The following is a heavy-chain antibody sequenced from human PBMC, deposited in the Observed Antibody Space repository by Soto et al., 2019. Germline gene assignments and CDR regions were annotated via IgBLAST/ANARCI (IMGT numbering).Heavy chain of an antibody. J-gene: IGHJ4*02. CDR3: TGVGGGGGGY. D-gene: IGHD3-16*01. V-gene: IGHV3-74*01. CDR1: GFTFSSFW. Sequence: EVQLVESGGGLVQPGGSLRLSCEASGFTFSSFWLHWVRQAPGRGLEWVSRTNEDGSTINYADSVKGRFTISRDNAKNVFYMERSGGGGEHGVFYYGTGVGGGGGGYWGPGTLVTVSS. CDR2: TNEDGSTI.